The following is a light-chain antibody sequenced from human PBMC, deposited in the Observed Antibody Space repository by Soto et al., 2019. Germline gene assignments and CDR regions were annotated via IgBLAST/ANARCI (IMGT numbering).Light chain of an antibody. V-gene: IGKV3-15*01. CDR3: QQYHNWPPQYT. CDR2: GAF. CDR1: QSISDN. Sequence: EIVMTQSPATLSVSPGERVTLSCRASQSISDNLAWFQQKSGQAPRLLIHGAFKSATVVPVRFTGSGSGTEFTLTISSLQSEDSAVYYCQQYHNWPPQYTFGQGTKLQI. J-gene: IGKJ2*01.